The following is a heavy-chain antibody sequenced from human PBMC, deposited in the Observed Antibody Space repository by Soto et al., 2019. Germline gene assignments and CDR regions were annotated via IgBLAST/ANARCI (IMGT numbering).Heavy chain of an antibody. CDR3: ASRRTYSSVWLYFDY. CDR2: IIPIFGTA. D-gene: IGHD6-19*01. J-gene: IGHJ4*02. Sequence: SVKVSCKASGGTFSSYAISWVRQAPGQGLEWMGGIIPIFGTANYAQKFQGRVTITADESTSTAYMELSSLRSEDTAVYYCASRRTYSSVWLYFDYWGQGTLVTVSS. CDR1: GGTFSSYA. V-gene: IGHV1-69*13.